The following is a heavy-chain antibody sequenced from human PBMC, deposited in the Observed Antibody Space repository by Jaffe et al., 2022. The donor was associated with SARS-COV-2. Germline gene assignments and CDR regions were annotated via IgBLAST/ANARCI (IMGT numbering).Heavy chain of an antibody. CDR1: GGSISSSSYY. D-gene: IGHD3-9*01. Sequence: QLQLQESGPGLVKPSETLSLTCTVSGGSISSSSYYWGWIRQPPGKGLEWIGSIYYSGSTYYNPSLKSRVTISVDTSKNQFSLKLSSVTAADTAVYYCARQDDILTGYAAVGWFDPWGQGTLVTVSS. J-gene: IGHJ5*02. CDR2: IYYSGST. V-gene: IGHV4-39*01. CDR3: ARQDDILTGYAAVGWFDP.